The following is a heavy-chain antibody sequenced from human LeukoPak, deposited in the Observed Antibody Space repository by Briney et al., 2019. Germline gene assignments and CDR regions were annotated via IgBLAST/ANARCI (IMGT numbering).Heavy chain of an antibody. Sequence: GGSLRLSCAASGFTFSSYGMHWVRQAPGKGLEWVAVISYDGSNKYYADSVKGRFTISRDNSKNTLYLQMNSLRAEDTAVYYCAKDPEMATITGHYFDYWGQGTLVTVSS. CDR1: GFTFSSYG. J-gene: IGHJ4*02. CDR2: ISYDGSNK. CDR3: AKDPEMATITGHYFDY. D-gene: IGHD5-24*01. V-gene: IGHV3-30*18.